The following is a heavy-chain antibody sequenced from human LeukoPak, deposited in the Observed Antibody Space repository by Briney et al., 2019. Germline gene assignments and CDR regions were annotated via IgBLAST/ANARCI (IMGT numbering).Heavy chain of an antibody. J-gene: IGHJ4*02. CDR3: ARHGSVAYYDILTGYGARGYFDY. Sequence: SETLSLTCTVSGGSISSSSYYWGWIRQPPGKGREWIVSIYYSGSTYYNPSLKSRVTISVDTSKNEFSLKLSSVTAADTAVYYCARHGSVAYYDILTGYGARGYFDYWGQGTLVTVSS. D-gene: IGHD3-9*01. CDR2: IYYSGST. V-gene: IGHV4-39*01. CDR1: GGSISSSSYY.